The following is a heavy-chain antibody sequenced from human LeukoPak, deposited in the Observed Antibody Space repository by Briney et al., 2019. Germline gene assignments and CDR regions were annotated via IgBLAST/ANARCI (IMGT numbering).Heavy chain of an antibody. CDR2: TRNKANSYTT. V-gene: IGHV3-72*01. J-gene: IGHJ4*02. Sequence: GGSLRLSCAASGFTFSDHYMDWVRQAPGKGLEWVGRTRNKANSYTTEYAATVKGRFTISRDDSKTSLYLQRNSLKTEDTAVYYCARGPSITIFGVIALYFDYWGQGALVTVSS. CDR3: ARGPSITIFGVIALYFDY. CDR1: GFTFSDHY. D-gene: IGHD3-3*01.